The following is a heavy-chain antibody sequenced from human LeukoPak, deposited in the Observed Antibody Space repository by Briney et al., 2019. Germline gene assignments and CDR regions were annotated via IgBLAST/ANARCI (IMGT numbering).Heavy chain of an antibody. CDR1: GGFISSSSYY. CDR2: IYYSGST. CDR3: VGRYDLSGSHPFGHYFDY. V-gene: IGHV4-39*07. J-gene: IGHJ4*02. D-gene: IGHD1-26*01. Sequence: SETLSLTCTVSGGFISSSSYYWGWLRQPPGKGLEWIGSIYYSGSTYYNPSLKSRVTISVATSKNQFSRKLSSVTAADTAVDSCVGRYDLSGSHPFGHYFDYWGQGTLVTVSS.